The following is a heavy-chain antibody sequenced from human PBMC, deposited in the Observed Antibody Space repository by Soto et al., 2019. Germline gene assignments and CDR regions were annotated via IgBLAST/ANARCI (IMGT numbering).Heavy chain of an antibody. CDR1: GFSLNTVSMC. CDR3: AHTTDTVTTSWFDP. J-gene: IGHJ5*02. V-gene: IGHV2-5*08. CDR2: IYWNDDK. D-gene: IGHD4-17*01. Sequence: GSGPTLVNPTQTLTLTCSFSGFSLNTVSMCVSWIRQTPGKALEWLALIYWNDDKRYSPSLKSRLTITKDTSKNQVVLTMTNMDPVDTATYYCAHTTDTVTTSWFDPWGQGTLVTVSS.